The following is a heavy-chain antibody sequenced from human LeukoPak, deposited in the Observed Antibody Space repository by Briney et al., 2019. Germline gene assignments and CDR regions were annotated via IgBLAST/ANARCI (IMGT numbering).Heavy chain of an antibody. CDR3: ARAHACYGSRDY. J-gene: IGHJ4*02. CDR1: GYTFTSYA. Sequence: ASVKVSCKASGYTFTSYAMHWVRQAPGQRLEWMGWINAGNGNTKYSQKFQGRVTITRDTSASTAYMELSSLRSEDTAVYYCARAHACYGSRDYWGQGTLVTVSS. D-gene: IGHD3-16*01. CDR2: INAGNGNT. V-gene: IGHV1-3*01.